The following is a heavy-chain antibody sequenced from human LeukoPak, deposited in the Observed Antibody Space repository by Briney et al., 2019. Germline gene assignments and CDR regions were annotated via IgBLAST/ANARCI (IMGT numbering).Heavy chain of an antibody. CDR2: IFPSGGEI. J-gene: IGHJ4*02. Sequence: QPGGSLRLSCAASGFTFSTFAMIWVRQPPGKGLEWVSSIFPSGGEIHYADSVRGRFTISRDNSKSTLSLQMNSLRAGDTAIYYCATYRQVLLPFESWGQGTLVTVSS. CDR3: ATYRQVLLPFES. CDR1: GFTFSTFA. D-gene: IGHD2-8*02. V-gene: IGHV3-23*01.